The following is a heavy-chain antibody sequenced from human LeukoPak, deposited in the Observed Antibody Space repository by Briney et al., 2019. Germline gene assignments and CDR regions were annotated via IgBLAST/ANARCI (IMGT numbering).Heavy chain of an antibody. Sequence: SETLSLTCAVYGGSFSGYYWSWIRQPPGKGLEWIGEINHSGSTNYNPSLKSRVTISVDTSKNQFSLKLSSVTAADTAVYYCARTTPNYYFDYWGQGTLVTVSS. J-gene: IGHJ4*02. CDR2: INHSGST. D-gene: IGHD4-11*01. CDR1: GGSFSGYY. CDR3: ARTTPNYYFDY. V-gene: IGHV4-34*01.